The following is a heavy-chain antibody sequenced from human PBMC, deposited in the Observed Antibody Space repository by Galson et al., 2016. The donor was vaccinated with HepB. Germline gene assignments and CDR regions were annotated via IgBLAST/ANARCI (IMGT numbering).Heavy chain of an antibody. Sequence: SVKVSCKASGYRFTGYYIHWVRQAPGQGLEWMGWINPDSGGTNSAQKLQGWVTMTRDTSISTACMELSRLRSDDTAVYYCASGQTGYWSLFDYWGQGTLVTVSS. CDR2: INPDSGGT. J-gene: IGHJ4*02. D-gene: IGHD3-9*01. CDR1: GYRFTGYY. CDR3: ASGQTGYWSLFDY. V-gene: IGHV1-2*04.